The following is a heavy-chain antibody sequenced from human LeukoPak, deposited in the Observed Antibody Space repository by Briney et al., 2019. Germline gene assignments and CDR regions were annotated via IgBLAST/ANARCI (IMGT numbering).Heavy chain of an antibody. V-gene: IGHV4-34*01. CDR2: INHSGST. CDR1: GGSFSGYY. J-gene: IGHJ4*02. D-gene: IGHD3-3*01. CDR3: ARGLGNFWSGRRYYFDY. Sequence: SESLSLTCAVYGGSFSGYYWSWIRQPPGKGLEWIGEINHSGSTNYNPSLKSRVTISVDTSKNQFSLKLSSVTAADTAVYYCARGLGNFWSGRRYYFDYWGQGTLVTVSS.